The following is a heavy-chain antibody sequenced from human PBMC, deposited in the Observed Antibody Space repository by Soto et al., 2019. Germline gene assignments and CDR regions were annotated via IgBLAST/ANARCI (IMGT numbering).Heavy chain of an antibody. CDR1: GFTFSSYS. CDR2: ISSSSSTI. J-gene: IGHJ4*02. V-gene: IGHV3-48*01. CDR3: ARVPNWNADY. D-gene: IGHD1-1*01. Sequence: EVQLVVSGGGLVQPGGSLRLSCAASGFTFSSYSMNWVRQAPGKGLEWVSYISSSSSTIYYADSVKGRFTISRDNAKNSLYLQMNSLRAEDTAVYYCARVPNWNADYWGQGTLVTVSS.